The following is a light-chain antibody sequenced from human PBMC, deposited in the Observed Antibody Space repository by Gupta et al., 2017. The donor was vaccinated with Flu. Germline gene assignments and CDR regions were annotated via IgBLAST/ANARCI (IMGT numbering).Light chain of an antibody. J-gene: IGKJ1*01. CDR1: QSVNSN. Sequence: PATLSVSPGERATLSCRASQSVNSNLAWYQQKPGQAPRLLISGASSRATGFPARFSGSGSGTEFNLTISSLQSEDFAVYWCQQDNFCPGTFGQGTKVEVK. CDR3: QQDNFCPGT. V-gene: IGKV3-15*01. CDR2: GAS.